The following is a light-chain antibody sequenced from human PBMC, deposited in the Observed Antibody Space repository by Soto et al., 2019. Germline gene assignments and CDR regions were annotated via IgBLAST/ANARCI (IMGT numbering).Light chain of an antibody. J-gene: IGKJ1*01. CDR2: AAS. CDR3: QQSYSTPWT. V-gene: IGKV1-39*01. CDR1: QNISSY. Sequence: DIQMTQSPSSLSASVGDRVTITCRASQNISSYLNWYQQKPGKAPKLLIYAASSLQSGVPSRFSGSGSGTDFTLTISSLQPEDFGTYYCQQSYSTPWTFGQGTKVDIK.